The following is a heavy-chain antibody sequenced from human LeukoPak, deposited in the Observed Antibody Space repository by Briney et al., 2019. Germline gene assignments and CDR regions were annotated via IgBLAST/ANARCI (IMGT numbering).Heavy chain of an antibody. CDR1: GFTFSSYG. D-gene: IGHD3-10*01. J-gene: IGHJ4*02. Sequence: VGSLRLSCAASGFTFSSYGMHWVRQALGKGLEGVGFIRYDGSNKYYADSVKGRFTISRDNSKNTLYLQMNSLRAEDTPVYYCAKNMRTPFLWFGELYFDYWGQGTLVTVSS. CDR2: IRYDGSNK. V-gene: IGHV3-30*02. CDR3: AKNMRTPFLWFGELYFDY.